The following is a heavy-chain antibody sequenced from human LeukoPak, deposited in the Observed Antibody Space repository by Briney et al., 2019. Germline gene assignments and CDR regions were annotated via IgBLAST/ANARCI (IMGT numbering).Heavy chain of an antibody. J-gene: IGHJ3*02. D-gene: IGHD3-3*01. V-gene: IGHV3-74*01. Sequence: GGSLRLSCAASGFSFSTHRMHWVRQAPGKGLVWVSCINSDWTTTDYADSVKGRFTISRDNAKNTLYLQMYSLRAEDTAVYYCASTELTTFGMVPLDIWGQGTMVSVPS. CDR2: INSDWTTT. CDR3: ASTELTTFGMVPLDI. CDR1: GFSFSTHR.